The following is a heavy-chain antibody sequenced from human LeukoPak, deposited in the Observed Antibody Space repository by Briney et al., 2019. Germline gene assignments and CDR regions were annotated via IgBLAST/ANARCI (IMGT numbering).Heavy chain of an antibody. J-gene: IGHJ6*02. V-gene: IGHV1-8*01. Sequence: ASVKVSCKASGYTFTSYGINWVRQATGQGLEWMGWMNPNSGNTGYAQKFQGRVTMTRNTPISTAYMELSSLRSEDTAVYYCARGPPKLGNYYYYYGMDVWGQGTTVTVSS. D-gene: IGHD7-27*01. CDR3: ARGPPKLGNYYYYYGMDV. CDR2: MNPNSGNT. CDR1: GYTFTSYG.